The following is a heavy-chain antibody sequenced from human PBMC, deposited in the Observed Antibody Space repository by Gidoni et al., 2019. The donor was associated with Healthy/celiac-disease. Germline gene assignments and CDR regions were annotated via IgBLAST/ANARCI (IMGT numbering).Heavy chain of an antibody. V-gene: IGHV3-30-3*01. J-gene: IGHJ6*02. D-gene: IGHD3-16*01. CDR2: ISYDGSNK. CDR3: ARDPRIRVRYGRLGPLDA. CDR1: GFTFSSYA. Sequence: QVQLVESGGGVVQPGRSLRLSCAASGFTFSSYAMHWVRQAPGKGLEWVAGISYDGSNKYYADSVKGRFTISRDNSKNTLYLQMNSLRAEDTAVYYCARDPRIRVRYGRLGPLDAWGQGTTVTVSS.